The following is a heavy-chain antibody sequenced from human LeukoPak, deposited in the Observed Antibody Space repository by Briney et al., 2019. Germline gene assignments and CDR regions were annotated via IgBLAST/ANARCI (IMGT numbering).Heavy chain of an antibody. Sequence: GGSLRLSCAASGFTFSSYEINWVRQAPGKGLEWVSYISSSGSTIKYADSVKCRFTISRGNAKNSLYLQMNSLRAEDTAVYYCAGDFQESVVGSPGYYWGQGTLVTVSS. CDR1: GFTFSSYE. J-gene: IGHJ4*02. CDR2: ISSSGSTI. V-gene: IGHV3-48*03. CDR3: AGDFQESVVGSPGYY. D-gene: IGHD2-15*01.